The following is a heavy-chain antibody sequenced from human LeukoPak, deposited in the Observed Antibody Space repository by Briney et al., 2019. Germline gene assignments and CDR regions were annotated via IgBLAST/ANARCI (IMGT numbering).Heavy chain of an antibody. D-gene: IGHD3-9*01. CDR1: GGSISSYY. Sequence: PSETLSLTCTVSGGSISSYYWSWIRQPPGKGLEWIGYVYYSGSTNYNPSLRSRVTISVDTSMNQFSLKLTSLTAADTAVYYCARRNYDVLTGPTFFDYWGQGTLVTVSS. CDR2: VYYSGST. V-gene: IGHV4-59*08. J-gene: IGHJ4*02. CDR3: ARRNYDVLTGPTFFDY.